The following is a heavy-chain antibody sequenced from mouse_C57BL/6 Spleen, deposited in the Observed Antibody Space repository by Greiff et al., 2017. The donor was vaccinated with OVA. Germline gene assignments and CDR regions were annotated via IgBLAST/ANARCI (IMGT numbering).Heavy chain of an antibody. CDR3: ARRGNYYDV. Sequence: VQLQQSGPELVKPGASVKISCKASGYAFSSSWMNWVKQRPGKGLEWIGRIYPGDGDTNYNGKFKGKATLTADKSSSTAYMQLSSLTSEDSAVYYCARRGNYYDVWGTGTTVTVSS. V-gene: IGHV1-82*01. J-gene: IGHJ1*03. CDR2: IYPGDGDT. CDR1: GYAFSSSW.